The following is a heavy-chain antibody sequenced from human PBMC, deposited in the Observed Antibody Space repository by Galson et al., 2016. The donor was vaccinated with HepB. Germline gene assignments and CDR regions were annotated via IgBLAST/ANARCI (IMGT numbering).Heavy chain of an antibody. CDR2: IYSSGST. CDR3: ARVVPPVRFGSAYYFDY. V-gene: IGHV4-4*07. CDR1: GGSISSYY. J-gene: IGHJ4*02. Sequence: SETLSLTCTVSGGSISSYYWSWIRQPAGKGLEWIGRIYSSGSTNYNPSLKSRVTMSVDTSKNQFSLKLSSVTAADTAVYYCARVVPPVRFGSAYYFDYWGQGTLVTVSS. D-gene: IGHD1-26*01.